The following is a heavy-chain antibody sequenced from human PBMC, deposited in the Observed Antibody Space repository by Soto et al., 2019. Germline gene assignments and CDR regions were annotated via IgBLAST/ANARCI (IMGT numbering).Heavy chain of an antibody. D-gene: IGHD6-19*01. CDR3: AKDVTVAGAPIYNSGLEV. CDR1: GFDFNKFG. Sequence: QVQLVQSGGGLVQPGRSLRLSCAASGFDFNKFGLHWVRQTPGKGLEWVAFITYEGSHRDHADSVKGRFTVSRDNSKNMLYLQMDSLRPEDTAVYYCAKDVTVAGAPIYNSGLEVWGQGTTVTVTS. J-gene: IGHJ6*02. CDR2: ITYEGSHR. V-gene: IGHV3-30*18.